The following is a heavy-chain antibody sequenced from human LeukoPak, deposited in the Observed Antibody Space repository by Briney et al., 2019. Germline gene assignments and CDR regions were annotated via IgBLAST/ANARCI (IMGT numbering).Heavy chain of an antibody. CDR2: ISGSGGST. D-gene: IGHD5-24*01. J-gene: IGHJ4*02. V-gene: IGHV3-23*01. Sequence: TGGSLRLSCAASGFTFSSYAMSWVRQAPGKGLEWVSAISGSGGSTYYADSVKGRFTISRDNAKNSLYLQMDSLRAEDTALYYCAKDTGDGYNYWLIDYWGQGTLVTVSS. CDR1: GFTFSSYA. CDR3: AKDTGDGYNYWLIDY.